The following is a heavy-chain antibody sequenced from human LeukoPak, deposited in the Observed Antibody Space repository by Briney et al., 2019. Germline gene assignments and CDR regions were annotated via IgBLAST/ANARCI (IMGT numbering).Heavy chain of an antibody. CDR2: ISDSGGRT. V-gene: IGHV3-23*01. D-gene: IGHD4-17*01. CDR1: GFTFSSSA. Sequence: PGGSLRLSCTASGFTFSSSAMSWVRQAPGKGLEWVSGISDSGGRTYYAASVQGRFTISRDNSKNTLYLQMNSLRAEDTAVYYCAKDPNGDYIGTFDIWGQGTMVTVSS. CDR3: AKDPNGDYIGTFDI. J-gene: IGHJ3*02.